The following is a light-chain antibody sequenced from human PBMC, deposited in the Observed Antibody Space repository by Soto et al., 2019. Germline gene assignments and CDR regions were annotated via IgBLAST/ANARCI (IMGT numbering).Light chain of an antibody. CDR3: QQRSNWPPIT. J-gene: IGKJ5*01. CDR1: QSVSSY. Sequence: EIVMTQSPVTLSVSPGERATLSCRASQSVSSYLAWYQQKPGQAPRLLIYDASNRATGIPARFSGSGSGTDFTLTISSLEAEDFAVYYCQQRSNWPPITFGQGTRLENK. V-gene: IGKV3-11*01. CDR2: DAS.